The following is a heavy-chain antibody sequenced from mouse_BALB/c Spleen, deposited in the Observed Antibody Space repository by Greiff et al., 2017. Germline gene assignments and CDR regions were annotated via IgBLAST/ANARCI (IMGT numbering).Heavy chain of an antibody. CDR2: INPYNGGT. Sequence: EVKLMESGPELVKPGASMKISCKASGYSFTGYTMNWVKQSHGKNLEWIGLINPYNGGTSYNQKFKGKATLTVDKSSSTAYMELLSLTSEDSAVYYCARLGGNYEAWFAYWGQGTLVTVSA. CDR1: GYSFTGYT. D-gene: IGHD2-1*01. J-gene: IGHJ3*01. CDR3: ARLGGNYEAWFAY. V-gene: IGHV1-18*01.